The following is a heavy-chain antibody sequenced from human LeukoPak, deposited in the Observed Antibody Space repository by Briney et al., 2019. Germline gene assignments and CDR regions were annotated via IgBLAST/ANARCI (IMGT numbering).Heavy chain of an antibody. V-gene: IGHV3-30*18. Sequence: AGGSLRLSCAASGFTFSSYGMHWVRQAPGKGLEWVAVISYDGSNKYYADSVKGRFTISRDNSKNTLYLQMNSLRAEDTAVYYCAKDISSRYNWNPEGYYFDYWGQGTLVTVSS. D-gene: IGHD1-20*01. CDR1: GFTFSSYG. CDR2: ISYDGSNK. J-gene: IGHJ4*02. CDR3: AKDISSRYNWNPEGYYFDY.